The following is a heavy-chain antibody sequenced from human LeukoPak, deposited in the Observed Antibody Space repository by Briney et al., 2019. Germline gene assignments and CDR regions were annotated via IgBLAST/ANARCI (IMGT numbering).Heavy chain of an antibody. J-gene: IGHJ4*02. D-gene: IGHD6-19*01. CDR3: VKDQREAYRSGWARDFDY. V-gene: IGHV3-30*18. CDR1: GFTFSNYA. Sequence: GGSLRLSCAASGFTFSNYAMHWVRQDSGRGLDWVAVISHDGINTYYADSVKGRFTISRDNSKNTLYLQVNSLRAEDTAVYYCVKDQREAYRSGWARDFDYWGQGTLVTVSS. CDR2: ISHDGINT.